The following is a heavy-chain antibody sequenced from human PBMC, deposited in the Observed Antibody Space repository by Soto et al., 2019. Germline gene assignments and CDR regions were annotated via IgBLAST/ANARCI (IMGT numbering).Heavy chain of an antibody. Sequence: GASVKVSCKASGNTFTSYDMHWVRQAPGQGLEWMGIINPSGGSTSYAQKFQGRVTMTRDTSTSTVYMELSSLRSEDTAVYYCAREQIAARRTLSYYYYGMDVWGQGTTVTVSS. J-gene: IGHJ6*02. CDR1: GNTFTSYD. D-gene: IGHD6-6*01. CDR2: INPSGGST. CDR3: AREQIAARRTLSYYYYGMDV. V-gene: IGHV1-46*01.